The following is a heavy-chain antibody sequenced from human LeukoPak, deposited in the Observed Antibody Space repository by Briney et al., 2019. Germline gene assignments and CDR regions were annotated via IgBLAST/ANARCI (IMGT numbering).Heavy chain of an antibody. J-gene: IGHJ4*02. V-gene: IGHV3-48*03. CDR2: ISGSGRTK. CDR3: ARGDFQWLFDY. D-gene: IGHD6-19*01. CDR1: GFTFSSFE. Sequence: GGSLRLSCAASGFTFSSFEMNWVRQAPGKGLEWVSYISGSGRTKYYADSVKGRFTISRDNAKNSLYLQMNSLRAEDTAVYYCARGDFQWLFDYRGQGTLVTVSS.